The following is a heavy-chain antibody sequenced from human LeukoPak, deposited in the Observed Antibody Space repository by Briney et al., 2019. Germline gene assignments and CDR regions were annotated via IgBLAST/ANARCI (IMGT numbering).Heavy chain of an antibody. CDR1: GFTFSAYW. Sequence: GGSLRLSCAPSGFTFSAYWMHWVRQAPGKGLAWVSRTHSDGGTTSYADSVKGRFTISRDNAKNTLYLQMNSLRAEDTAVYYCARGNYYGMDVWGQGTTVTVSS. J-gene: IGHJ6*02. CDR3: ARGNYYGMDV. CDR2: THSDGGTT. V-gene: IGHV3-74*01.